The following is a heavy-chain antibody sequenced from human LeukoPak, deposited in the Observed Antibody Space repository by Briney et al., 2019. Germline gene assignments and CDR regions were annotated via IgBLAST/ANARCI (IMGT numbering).Heavy chain of an antibody. D-gene: IGHD3-22*01. CDR3: ARRSRVGYYDSSGYLDY. CDR2: IYYSGST. CDR1: GGSISSSSYY. Sequence: SETLSLTCTVSGGSISSSSYYWGWIRQPPGKGLAWIGSIYYSGSTYYNPSLKSRVTISVDTSKNQFSLKLSSVTAADTAVYYCARRSRVGYYDSSGYLDYWGQGTLVTVSS. J-gene: IGHJ4*02. V-gene: IGHV4-39*01.